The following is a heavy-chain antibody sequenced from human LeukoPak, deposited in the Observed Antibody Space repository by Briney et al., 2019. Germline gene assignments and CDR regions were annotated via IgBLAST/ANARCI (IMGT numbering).Heavy chain of an antibody. CDR2: IYYSGST. CDR3: ARDWRSGGYDVLDY. D-gene: IGHD5-12*01. V-gene: IGHV4-31*03. Sequence: SETLSLTCTVSGGSISSGGYYWGWVRQHPGKGLEWIGYIYYSGSTYYNPSLKSRVTISVDTSKNQFSLKLSSVTAADTAVYYCARDWRSGGYDVLDYWGQGTLVTVSS. CDR1: GGSISSGGYY. J-gene: IGHJ4*02.